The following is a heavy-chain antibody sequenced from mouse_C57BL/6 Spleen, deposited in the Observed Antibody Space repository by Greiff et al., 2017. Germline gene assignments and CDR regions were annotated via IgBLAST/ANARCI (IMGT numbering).Heavy chain of an antibody. CDR1: GYSFTGYY. J-gene: IGHJ4*01. Sequence: EVQLQQSGPELVKPGASVKISCKASGYSFTGYYMNWVKQSPEKSLEWIGEINPSTGGTTYNQKFKAKATLTVDKSSSTAYMQLKSLTSEDSAVYYCARRGWSYYAMDYWGQGTSVTVSS. D-gene: IGHD2-3*01. CDR2: INPSTGGT. V-gene: IGHV1-42*01. CDR3: ARRGWSYYAMDY.